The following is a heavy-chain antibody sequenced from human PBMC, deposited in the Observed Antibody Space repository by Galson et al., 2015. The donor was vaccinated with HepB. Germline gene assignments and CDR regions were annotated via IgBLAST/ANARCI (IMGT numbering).Heavy chain of an antibody. D-gene: IGHD6-19*01. CDR3: AKDGQYSSGWGDAFDV. Sequence: SLRLSCAASGFSFNNYAMSWVRQAPGKGLEWASGISGSGGSTCYADSVKGRFTISRDNSKNTLYLQMNSLRAEDTAVYYCAKDGQYSSGWGDAFDVWGQGTKVTVSS. CDR1: GFSFNNYA. J-gene: IGHJ3*01. CDR2: ISGSGGST. V-gene: IGHV3-23*01.